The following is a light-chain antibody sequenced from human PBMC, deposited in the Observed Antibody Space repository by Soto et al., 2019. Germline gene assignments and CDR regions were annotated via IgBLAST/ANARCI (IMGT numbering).Light chain of an antibody. CDR3: SSYTSSSSLYV. V-gene: IGLV2-14*01. CDR1: SSDVGGYNY. CDR2: DVS. J-gene: IGLJ1*01. Sequence: QSVLTQPASVSGSPGQSITISCTGTSSDVGGYNYVSWYQQHPGKAPKLMIYDVSNRPSGVSNRFSGSKSGNTASLTISGLHAEDEADYYCSSYTSSSSLYVLGTGTKVTVL.